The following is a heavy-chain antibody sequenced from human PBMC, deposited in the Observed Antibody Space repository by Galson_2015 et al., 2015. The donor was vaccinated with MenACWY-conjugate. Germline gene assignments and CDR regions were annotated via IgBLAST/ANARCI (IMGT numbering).Heavy chain of an antibody. CDR3: ARGTYSGNYYGHFDS. J-gene: IGHJ4*02. CDR1: GYTYTYYA. Sequence: SVKVSCKASGYTYTYYAIHWVRQAPGQGLEWMGWINAGNCNTRYSEKFQGRVTITSDTSASTAYMELSSLTSEDTTVYFCARGTYSGNYYGHFDSWGQGTLVTVSS. D-gene: IGHD1-26*01. V-gene: IGHV1-3*01. CDR2: INAGNCNT.